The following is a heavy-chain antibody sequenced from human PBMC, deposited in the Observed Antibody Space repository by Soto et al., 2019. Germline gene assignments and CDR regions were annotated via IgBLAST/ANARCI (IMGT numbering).Heavy chain of an antibody. CDR3: VKGGVNPWHFDL. J-gene: IGHJ2*01. CDR2: IVASGDIT. Sequence: EEHLLESGGGLVQPGGSLTLSCAASGFILSNYAMTWVRQAPGKGLEWVSSIVASGDITKDADSVKGRFTISRDTSKNTRSLQRNSLRAEDTATYDCVKGGVNPWHFDLWSRGTLVAVSS. V-gene: IGHV3-23*01. CDR1: GFILSNYA.